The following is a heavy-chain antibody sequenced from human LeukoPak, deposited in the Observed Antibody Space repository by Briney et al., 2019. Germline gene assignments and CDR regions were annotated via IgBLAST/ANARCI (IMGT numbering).Heavy chain of an antibody. CDR1: GYTFTGYG. V-gene: IGHV1-18*01. Sequence: VASVKVSCKASGYTFTGYGISWVRQAPGQGLEWMGWISGYNGNTKYAQKFQGRVTMTRDTSTNTVYMDLRSLRSDDTAVYYCAREKRRWFGDQEGNWFDPWGQGTQVTVSS. D-gene: IGHD3-10*01. CDR3: AREKRRWFGDQEGNWFDP. CDR2: ISGYNGNT. J-gene: IGHJ5*02.